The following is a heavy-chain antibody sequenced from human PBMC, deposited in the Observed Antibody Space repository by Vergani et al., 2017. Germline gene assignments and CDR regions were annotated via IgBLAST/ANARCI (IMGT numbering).Heavy chain of an antibody. CDR3: ARDGRGFMTSYYYFDY. Sequence: QLQLQESGPGLVKPSETLSLTCTVSGGSIISSSYYWGWIRQPPGKGLEWIGSIYYSGSTYYNPSLKSRVTISVDTSKNQFSLKLSSVTAADTAVYYCARDGRGFMTSYYYFDYWGQGTLVTVSS. J-gene: IGHJ4*02. CDR2: IYYSGST. V-gene: IGHV4-39*07. CDR1: GGSIISSSYY. D-gene: IGHD3-9*01.